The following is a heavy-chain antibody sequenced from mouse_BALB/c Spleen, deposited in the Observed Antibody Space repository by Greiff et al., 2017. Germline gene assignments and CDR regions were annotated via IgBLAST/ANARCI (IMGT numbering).Heavy chain of an antibody. D-gene: IGHD2-3*01. CDR1: GFTFSNYW. J-gene: IGHJ2*01. CDR3: ARDGYYYFDY. V-gene: IGHV6-6*02. Sequence: EVKLEESGGGLVQPGGSMKLSCVASGFTFSNYWMNWVRQSPEKGLEWVAEIRLKSNNYATHYAESVKGRFTISRDDSKSSVYLQMNNLRAEDTGIYNCARDGYYYFDYWGQGTTLTVSS. CDR2: IRLKSNNYAT.